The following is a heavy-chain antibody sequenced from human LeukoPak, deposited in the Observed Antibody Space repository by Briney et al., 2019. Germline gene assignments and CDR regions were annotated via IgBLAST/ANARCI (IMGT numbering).Heavy chain of an antibody. CDR3: ASPLDI. J-gene: IGHJ4*02. Sequence: ASVKVSFKASGGTFTSYAISWGRQAPRQGPEWMGRIIPILGIANYAQKFQGRVTITADKSTSTAYMELSSLRSEDTAVYYCASPLDIWGQGTLVTVSS. D-gene: IGHD3-3*01. CDR1: GGTFTSYA. CDR2: IIPILGIA. V-gene: IGHV1-69*04.